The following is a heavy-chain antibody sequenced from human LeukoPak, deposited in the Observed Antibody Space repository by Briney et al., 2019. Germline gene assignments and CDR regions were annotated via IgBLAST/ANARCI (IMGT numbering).Heavy chain of an antibody. Sequence: GGSLRLSCAVSGFTFGSYSMNWVRLAPGKGLEWVSFVSTGGSYIYYVDSVKGRFSLSRDNAKNSLYLQMNSLRAEDTAVYYCARDPPRSQNLRYFDLWGRGTLVTVSS. V-gene: IGHV3-21*01. CDR3: ARDPPRSQNLRYFDL. J-gene: IGHJ2*01. D-gene: IGHD1-14*01. CDR2: VSTGGSYI. CDR1: GFTFGSYS.